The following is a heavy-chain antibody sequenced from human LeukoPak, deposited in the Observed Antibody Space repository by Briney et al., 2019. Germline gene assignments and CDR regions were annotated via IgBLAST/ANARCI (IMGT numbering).Heavy chain of an antibody. D-gene: IGHD3-22*01. CDR3: ASDRDYYDSSGYLFDY. CDR1: GFTFSSYL. J-gene: IGHJ4*02. V-gene: IGHV3-7*01. CDR2: IKQDGSEK. Sequence: PGGSLRLSCAASGFTFSSYLMSWVRQAPGKGLEWVANIKQDGSEKYYVDSVKGRFTISRENAKNSLYLQMNSLRAEDAAVYYCASDRDYYDSSGYLFDYWGQGTLVTVSS.